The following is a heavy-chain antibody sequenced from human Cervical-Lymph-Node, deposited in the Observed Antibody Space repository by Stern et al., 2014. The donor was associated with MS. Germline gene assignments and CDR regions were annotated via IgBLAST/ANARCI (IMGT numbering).Heavy chain of an antibody. D-gene: IGHD2-21*01. V-gene: IGHV3-11*01. CDR3: ARFKIASYYYYYYGMDV. Sequence: VQLVESGGGLVKPGGSLRLSCAASGFTFSDHYMTWIRQAPGKGLEWVSFLSSSGSTIYDADSVKGRFTISRDNAKNSLYLQMNGLRAEDTAIYYCARFKIASYYYYYYGMDVWGQGTTVTVSS. CDR2: LSSSGSTI. CDR1: GFTFSDHY. J-gene: IGHJ6*02.